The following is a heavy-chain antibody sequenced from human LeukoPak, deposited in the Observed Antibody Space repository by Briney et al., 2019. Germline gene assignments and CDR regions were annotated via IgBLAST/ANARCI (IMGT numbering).Heavy chain of an antibody. CDR3: ARDSRNGVRPRAVDV. CDR2: ISSSSSYI. J-gene: IGHJ6*04. D-gene: IGHD2-8*01. Sequence: PGGSLRLSCAASGFTFSSYSMNWVRQAPGKGLEWVSSISSSSSYIYYADSVKGRFTISRDNAKNSLYLQMNSLRAEDTAVYYCARDSRNGVRPRAVDVWGKGTTVTVSS. CDR1: GFTFSSYS. V-gene: IGHV3-21*01.